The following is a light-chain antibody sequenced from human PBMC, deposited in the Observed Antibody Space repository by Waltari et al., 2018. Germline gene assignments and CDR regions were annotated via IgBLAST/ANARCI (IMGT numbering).Light chain of an antibody. CDR2: GAS. CDR3: QQYNNWPRT. CDR1: QSVSSN. J-gene: IGKJ1*01. Sequence: EIVMTQSPATLSVSPGDRATLSCRARQSVSSNFAWYQQKPGQAPRLLIYGASTRATGIPARFSGSGSGTEFTLTISSLQSEDFAVYYCQQYNNWPRTFGQGTKVEIK. V-gene: IGKV3-15*01.